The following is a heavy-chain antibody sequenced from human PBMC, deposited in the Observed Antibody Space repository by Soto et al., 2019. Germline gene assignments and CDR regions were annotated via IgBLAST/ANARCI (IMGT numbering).Heavy chain of an antibody. Sequence: QVQLVQSGAEVKKPGASVKVSCKASGYTFTKYAISWVRQAPGQGLEWMGWISTYNGDTKYAQKVQGTVTMTTDTSRRIYDLDLRGVGYDETAGYYCAIEPANTSGHSQFLDSWGQGSLVTV. CDR2: ISTYNGDT. J-gene: IGHJ4*02. V-gene: IGHV1-18*01. D-gene: IGHD3-22*01. CDR3: AIEPANTSGHSQFLDS. CDR1: GYTFTKYA.